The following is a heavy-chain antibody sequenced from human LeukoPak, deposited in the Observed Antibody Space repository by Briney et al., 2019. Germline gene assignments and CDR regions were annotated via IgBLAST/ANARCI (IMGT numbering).Heavy chain of an antibody. J-gene: IGHJ5*02. CDR2: IRSKPYGGTA. V-gene: IGHV3-49*04. CDR1: GLLFGDYA. D-gene: IGHD2-21*01. CDR3: TVQVIPSDKWFDP. Sequence: GGSLRLSCTASGLLFGDYAMTWVRQAPGKGLEWVGFIRSKPYGGTAYYAASVKGRFTISRDDSITIAYLDMNGLKSEDTGVYHCTVQVIPSDKWFDPWGQGTPVTVS.